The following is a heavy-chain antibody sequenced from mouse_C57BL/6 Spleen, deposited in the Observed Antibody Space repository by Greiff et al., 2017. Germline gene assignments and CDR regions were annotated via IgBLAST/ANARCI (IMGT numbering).Heavy chain of an antibody. J-gene: IGHJ2*01. V-gene: IGHV1-26*01. CDR1: GYSFTDYY. Sequence: VQLKESGPELVKPGASVKISCTASGYSFTDYYMNWVQQCHGKSLEWIGDINPNSGGTSYNQKFKGKATLTVDKSSSTAYMELRRLTSEASAVYYCAREGDFDYWGQGTTLTVSS. CDR3: AREGDFDY. CDR2: INPNSGGT.